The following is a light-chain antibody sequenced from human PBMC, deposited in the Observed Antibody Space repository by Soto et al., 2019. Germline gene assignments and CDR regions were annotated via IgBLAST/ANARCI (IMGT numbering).Light chain of an antibody. CDR2: GNS. Sequence: QSVLTQPPSVSGAPGQRVTISCTGSSSNIGAGYDVHWYQQLPGTAPKLLIYGNSNRPSGVPDRFSGSKSGTSASLAITGLRAEEGVVYSGQPYDSSLGGLVFFGGGTKLPAL. CDR3: QPYDSSLGGLVF. V-gene: IGLV1-40*01. CDR1: SSNIGAGYD. J-gene: IGLJ2*01.